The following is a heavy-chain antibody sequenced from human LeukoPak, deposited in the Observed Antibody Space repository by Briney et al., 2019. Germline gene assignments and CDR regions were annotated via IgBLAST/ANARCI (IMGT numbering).Heavy chain of an antibody. CDR1: GYTFTSYG. J-gene: IGHJ6*02. Sequence: ASVTVSCKASGYTFTSYGISWVRQAPGQGLEWMGWISAYNGNTNYAQKLQGRVTRTTDTSTSTAYMALRSLRSADTAVYYCARKGYCTNGVCYTGGGYGMDVWGQGTTVTVSS. CDR3: ARKGYCTNGVCYTGGGYGMDV. D-gene: IGHD2-8*01. CDR2: ISAYNGNT. V-gene: IGHV1-18*01.